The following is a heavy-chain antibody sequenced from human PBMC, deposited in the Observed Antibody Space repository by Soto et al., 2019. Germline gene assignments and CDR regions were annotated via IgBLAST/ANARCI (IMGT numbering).Heavy chain of an antibody. D-gene: IGHD1-26*01. CDR2: INHSGST. CDR3: ARSAPGWPQFGSGFDY. Sequence: QVQLQQWGAGLLKPSETLSLTCAVYGGSFSGYYWSWIRQPPGKGLEWIGEINHSGSTNYNPSLKSRVTISVDTSKNQFSLKLSSVTAADTAVYYCARSAPGWPQFGSGFDYWGQGTLVTVSS. CDR1: GGSFSGYY. V-gene: IGHV4-34*01. J-gene: IGHJ4*02.